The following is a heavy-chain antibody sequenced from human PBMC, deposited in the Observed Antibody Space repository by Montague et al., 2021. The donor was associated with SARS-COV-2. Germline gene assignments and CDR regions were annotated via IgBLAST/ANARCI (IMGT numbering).Heavy chain of an antibody. J-gene: IGHJ4*02. V-gene: IGHV3-30*04. CDR1: GFTFSSYA. D-gene: IGHD4-11*01. Sequence: SLRLSCAASGFTFSSYAIHWVRQAPGKGLEWVAAISYDGSNIYYADFVRGRFTISRDTSKNTLFLQMNSLRAEDTAVYYCARGHSVTTQRDYFDYWGQGTLVTVSS. CDR3: ARGHSVTTQRDYFDY. CDR2: ISYDGSNI.